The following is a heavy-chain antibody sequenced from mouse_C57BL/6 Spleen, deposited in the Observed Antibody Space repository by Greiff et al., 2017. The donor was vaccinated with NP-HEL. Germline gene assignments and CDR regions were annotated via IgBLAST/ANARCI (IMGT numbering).Heavy chain of an antibody. CDR2: IDPETGGT. CDR1: GYTFTDYA. D-gene: IGHD1-1*01. CDR3: TSGDLRKGYFEG. Sequence: QVQLQQSGAELVRPGASVTLSCKASGYTFTDYAMHWVKQTPVHGLEWIGDIDPETGGTAYNQKFKGKAILTADKSSSTAYMELRSLTSEDSDDYYCTSGDLRKGYFEGWGTGTTVTVSS. V-gene: IGHV1-15*01. J-gene: IGHJ1*03.